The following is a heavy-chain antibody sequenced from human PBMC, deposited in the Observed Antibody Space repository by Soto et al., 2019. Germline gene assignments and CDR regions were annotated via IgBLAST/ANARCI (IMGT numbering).Heavy chain of an antibody. D-gene: IGHD2-8*01. J-gene: IGHJ4*02. V-gene: IGHV3-48*03. CDR1: GFTFSSYE. CDR3: ARGYCTSSACHWNFDY. CDR2: ITSTGSNR. Sequence: EVQLVESGGGLVQPGGTLRLSCAASGFTFSSYEMNWVRQATGKGLEWVSNITSTGSNRYYADSVKGRFTISRDNAKNSLYMQMNSLRAEDTAVYYCARGYCTSSACHWNFDYWGQGTLVTVSS.